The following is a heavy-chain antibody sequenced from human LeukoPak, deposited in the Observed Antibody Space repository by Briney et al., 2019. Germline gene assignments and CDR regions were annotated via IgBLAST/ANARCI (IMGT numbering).Heavy chain of an antibody. Sequence: PGGSLRLSCAASGFTFSSYAMSWVRQAPGKGLEWVSAISGSGGSTYYADSVKGRFTISRDNSKNTLYLQMNSLRAEDTAVYYCANSGYSYGYFFGLFDYWGQGTLVTVSS. V-gene: IGHV3-23*01. J-gene: IGHJ4*02. CDR2: ISGSGGST. CDR1: GFTFSSYA. D-gene: IGHD5-18*01. CDR3: ANSGYSYGYFFGLFDY.